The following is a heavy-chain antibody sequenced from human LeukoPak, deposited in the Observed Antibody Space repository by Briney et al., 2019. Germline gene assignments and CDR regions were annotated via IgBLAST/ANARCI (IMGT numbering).Heavy chain of an antibody. CDR2: INPSGGST. D-gene: IGHD5-24*01. J-gene: IGHJ4*02. CDR1: GYTFTSYG. CDR3: ARGDGYNKAYYFDY. Sequence: GASVKVSCKASGYTFTSYGISWVRQAPGQGLEWMGMINPSGGSTTYAQKFQGRVTMTRDTSTRTVYMELSSLRSEDTAVYYCARGDGYNKAYYFDYWGQGTLVTVSS. V-gene: IGHV1-46*01.